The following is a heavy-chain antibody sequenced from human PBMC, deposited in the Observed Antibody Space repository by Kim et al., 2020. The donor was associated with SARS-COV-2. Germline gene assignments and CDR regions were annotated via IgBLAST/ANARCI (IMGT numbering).Heavy chain of an antibody. Sequence: SETLSLTCTVSGGSISSYYWSWIRQPPWKGLEWIGYIYYSGSTNYNPSLKSRVTTSVDTSKNQFSLKLSSVTAADTAVYYCARDLYCSGGSCRYFDIWGQGTMVTVSS. CDR1: GGSISSYY. D-gene: IGHD2-15*01. J-gene: IGHJ3*02. V-gene: IGHV4-59*13. CDR3: ARDLYCSGGSCRYFDI. CDR2: IYYSGST.